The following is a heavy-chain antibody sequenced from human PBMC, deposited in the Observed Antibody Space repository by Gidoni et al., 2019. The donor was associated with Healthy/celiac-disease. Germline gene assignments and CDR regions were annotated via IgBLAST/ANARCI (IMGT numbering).Heavy chain of an antibody. J-gene: IGHJ4*02. CDR3: AKPLPPPTVGYFDY. D-gene: IGHD1-26*01. V-gene: IGHV3-23*01. CDR2: ISGSGGST. CDR1: GVTFRSYA. Sequence: EVPLLESGGGLVQPGGSLRLSCTASGVTFRSYALSWVRHAPGKGMGWVSAISGSGGSTYYADSVKGRFTISRDDSKNTLYLQMNSLRAEATAVYYCAKPLPPPTVGYFDYWGQGTLVTVSS.